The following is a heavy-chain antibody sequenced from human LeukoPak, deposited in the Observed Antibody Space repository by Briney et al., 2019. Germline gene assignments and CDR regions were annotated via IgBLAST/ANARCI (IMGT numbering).Heavy chain of an antibody. CDR3: ARVSGSYDYYYMDV. CDR2: IYYSGST. V-gene: IGHV4-59*01. J-gene: IGHJ6*03. CDR1: GGSISSNY. Sequence: KPSETLSLTCTVSGGSISSNYWGWIRQPPAKGLEWIGYIYYSGSTNYNPSLKSRVTISVDTSKNQFSLKLSSVTAADTAVYYCARVSGSYDYYYMDVWGKGTTVTVSS. D-gene: IGHD1-26*01.